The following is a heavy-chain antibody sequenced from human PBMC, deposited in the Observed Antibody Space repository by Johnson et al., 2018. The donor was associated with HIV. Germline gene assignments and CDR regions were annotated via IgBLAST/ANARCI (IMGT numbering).Heavy chain of an antibody. CDR2: IKQDGSEK. V-gene: IGHV3-7*01. CDR1: GFTFSNAW. D-gene: IGHD3-10*01. Sequence: VQLVESGGGLVQPGGSLRLSCAASGFTFSNAWMSWVRQAPGKGLEWVANIKQDGSEKYYVDSVKGRFTISRDNAKNTVYLQMDSLRDEDMAVYYCARGALGSFDIWGQGTIVTVSA. J-gene: IGHJ3*02. CDR3: ARGALGSFDI.